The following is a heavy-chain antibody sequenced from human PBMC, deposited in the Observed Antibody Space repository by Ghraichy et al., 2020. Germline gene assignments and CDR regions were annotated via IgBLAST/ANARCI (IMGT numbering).Heavy chain of an antibody. V-gene: IGHV3-30*18. J-gene: IGHJ5*02. Sequence: GGSLRLSCAASGFTFSSYAMHWVRQAPGKGLEWVAVIAYDGSQQYSADSVKGRFTISRDSSKNTLYLQMNSLRVEDTAVYYCAKDAIIRELRRASWFDPWGQGTLVTVSS. D-gene: IGHD1-7*01. CDR1: GFTFSSYA. CDR3: AKDAIIRELRRASWFDP. CDR2: IAYDGSQQ.